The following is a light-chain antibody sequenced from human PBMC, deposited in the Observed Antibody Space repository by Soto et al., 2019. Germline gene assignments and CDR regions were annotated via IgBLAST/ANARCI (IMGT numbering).Light chain of an antibody. Sequence: DIQLTQSPSFLSASVGDRVTITCRASQGINSLLAWYQQGPGKAPKLLIYAASTLQSGVPSRFSGSASGTEFTLTISSLQPEDFATYYCQQVSGYPLNFGGGTKVDIK. CDR2: AAS. CDR1: QGINSL. V-gene: IGKV1-9*01. J-gene: IGKJ4*01. CDR3: QQVSGYPLN.